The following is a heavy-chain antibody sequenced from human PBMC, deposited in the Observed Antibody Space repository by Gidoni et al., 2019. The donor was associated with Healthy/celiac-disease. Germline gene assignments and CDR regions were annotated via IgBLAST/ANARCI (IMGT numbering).Heavy chain of an antibody. CDR2: ISYDGSNK. J-gene: IGHJ3*02. CDR1: GFTFSSYG. CDR3: AKDNVPGAFDI. Sequence: QVQLVESGGGVVQPGRSLRLSCAASGFTFSSYGMHWVRQAPGKGLEWVAVISYDGSNKYYADSVKGRFTISRDNSKNTLYLQMNSLRAEDTAVYYCAKDNVPGAFDIWGQGTMVTVSS. V-gene: IGHV3-30*18. D-gene: IGHD2-2*01.